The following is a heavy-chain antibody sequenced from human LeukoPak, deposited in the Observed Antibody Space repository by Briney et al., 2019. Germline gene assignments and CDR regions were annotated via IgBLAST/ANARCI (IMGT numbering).Heavy chain of an antibody. Sequence: SETLSLTCTVSGGSISSYYWSWIRQPAGKGLEWIGRIYTSGSTNYNPSLKSRVTMSVDTSKNQFSLKLSSVAAADTAVYYCARGWWGYSSGGSCYSDYWGQGTLVTVSS. CDR2: IYTSGST. D-gene: IGHD2-15*01. V-gene: IGHV4-4*07. J-gene: IGHJ4*02. CDR3: ARGWWGYSSGGSCYSDY. CDR1: GGSISSYY.